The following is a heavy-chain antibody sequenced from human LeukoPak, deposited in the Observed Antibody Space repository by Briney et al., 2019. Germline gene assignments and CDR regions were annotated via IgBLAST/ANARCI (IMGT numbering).Heavy chain of an antibody. CDR1: GYTFTGYY. Sequence: ASVKVSCKASGYTFTGYYMHWVRQAPGQGLEWMGWINPNSGGTNYAQKFQGRVTMTGDTSTRTVYMELSSRRSEDTAVYYCTREGAYGAHGFDYWGQGTLITVSS. J-gene: IGHJ4*02. CDR3: TREGAYGAHGFDY. CDR2: INPNSGGT. V-gene: IGHV1-2*02. D-gene: IGHD4-17*01.